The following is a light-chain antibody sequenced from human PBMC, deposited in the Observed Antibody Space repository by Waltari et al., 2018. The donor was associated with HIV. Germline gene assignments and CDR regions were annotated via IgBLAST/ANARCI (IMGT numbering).Light chain of an antibody. Sequence: EIVMTQSQATLSVSPVDRATLSCSASKGVGTDLARLQQKPGRAPRLLTYAASPRLPDIQARFSGSGAGTEFTLTISSLQSEDFAVYYCQHYNNWPPLFTFGPGTTV. J-gene: IGKJ3*01. CDR3: QHYNNWPPLFT. CDR1: KGVGTD. V-gene: IGKV3-15*01. CDR2: AAS.